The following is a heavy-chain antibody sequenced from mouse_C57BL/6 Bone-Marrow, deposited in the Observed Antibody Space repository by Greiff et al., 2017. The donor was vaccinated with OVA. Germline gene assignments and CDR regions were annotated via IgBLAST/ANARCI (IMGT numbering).Heavy chain of an antibody. J-gene: IGHJ1*03. CDR2: IYPGSGST. CDR1: GYTFTSYW. Sequence: QVQLQQPGAELVKPGASVKMSCKASGYTFTSYWITWVKQRPGQGLEWIGDIYPGSGSTNYNEKFKSKATLTVDTSSSTAYMQLSSLTSEDSAVYYGARYPITTVVATDLDWYFDVWGTGTTVTVSS. CDR3: ARYPITTVVATDLDWYFDV. D-gene: IGHD1-1*01. V-gene: IGHV1-55*01.